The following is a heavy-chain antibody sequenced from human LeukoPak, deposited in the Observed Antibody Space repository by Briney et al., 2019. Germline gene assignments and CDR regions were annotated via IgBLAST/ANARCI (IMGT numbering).Heavy chain of an antibody. CDR3: ARGSWVGYYYYYGMDV. J-gene: IGHJ6*02. CDR1: GGSISSYY. Sequence: SETLSLTCTVSGGSISSYYWSWIRQPPGKGLEWIGYIYYSGSTNYNPSLKSRVTISVDTSKNQFSLKLSSVTAADTAVYYCARGSWVGYYYYYGMDVWGQGTTVTVSS. V-gene: IGHV4-59*08. D-gene: IGHD3-10*01. CDR2: IYYSGST.